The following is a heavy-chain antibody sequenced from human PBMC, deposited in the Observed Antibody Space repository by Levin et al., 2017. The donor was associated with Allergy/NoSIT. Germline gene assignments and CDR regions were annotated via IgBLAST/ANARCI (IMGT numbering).Heavy chain of an antibody. J-gene: IGHJ5*02. D-gene: IGHD2-15*01. CDR3: ARCSGGSCYSLSGWFDP. CDR1: GGTFSSYA. V-gene: IGHV1-69*01. CDR2: IIPIFGTA. Sequence: KISCKASGGTFSSYAISWVRQAPGQGLEWMGGIIPIFGTANYAQKFQGRVTITADESTSTAYMELSSLRSEDTAVYYCARCSGGSCYSLSGWFDPWGQGTLVTVSS.